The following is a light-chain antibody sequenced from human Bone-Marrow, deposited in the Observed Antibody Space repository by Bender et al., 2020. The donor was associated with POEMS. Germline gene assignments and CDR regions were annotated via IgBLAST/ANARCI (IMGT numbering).Light chain of an antibody. Sequence: SYELTQPPSVSVSPGQTASITCSGDKLGNKYTSWYQQKPGQSPVLVIYQDTHRPSGIPKRFSGSNSGNTATLTISGTQAMDEADYYCQAWDSDTDVFGTGTKVTVL. CDR3: QAWDSDTDV. CDR1: KLGNKY. J-gene: IGLJ1*01. CDR2: QDT. V-gene: IGLV3-1*01.